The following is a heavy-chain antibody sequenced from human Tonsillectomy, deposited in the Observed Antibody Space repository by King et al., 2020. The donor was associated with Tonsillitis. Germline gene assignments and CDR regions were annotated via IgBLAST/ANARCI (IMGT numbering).Heavy chain of an antibody. V-gene: IGHV3-23*04. Sequence: VQLVESGGGLVQPGGSLRLSCSASGFTFDRFAMHWVRQAPGKGLDWVSAISGRGDSTYYADSVKGRFTISRDNSKNTVYLQMSSLRAEDTAVYYCARGAGVGKLYLACVHYWGQGCLVTVSS. J-gene: IGHJ4*02. CDR2: ISGRGDST. CDR1: GFTFDRFA. CDR3: ARGAGVGKLYLACVHY. D-gene: IGHD3/OR15-3a*01.